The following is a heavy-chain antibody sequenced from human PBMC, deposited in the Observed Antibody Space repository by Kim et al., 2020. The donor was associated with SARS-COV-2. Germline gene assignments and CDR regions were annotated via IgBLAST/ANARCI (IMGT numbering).Heavy chain of an antibody. D-gene: IGHD1-26*01. CDR3: ARDGGTTSFGI. CDR2: T. Sequence: TDYNPSLERRVTIAVDTSKNQFSLKLSSVTAADTAVYYCARDGGTTSFGIWGQGTMVTVSS. V-gene: IGHV4-30-2*04. J-gene: IGHJ3*02.